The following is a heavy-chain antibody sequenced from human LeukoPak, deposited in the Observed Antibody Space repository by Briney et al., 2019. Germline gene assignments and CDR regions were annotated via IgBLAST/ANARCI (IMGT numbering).Heavy chain of an antibody. CDR2: ISSSVSI. Sequence: SETLSLTRTVSGGSISSHYCSWIRQPPGRGLGWIGYISSSVSININPSLQTRVPASVDESKDQFSLQLTSATAADAVVYYCARTGSSWPLYYYYYMDVWGKGATVTVSS. D-gene: IGHD6-13*01. CDR1: GGSISSHY. J-gene: IGHJ6*03. CDR3: ARTGSSWPLYYYYYMDV. V-gene: IGHV4-59*11.